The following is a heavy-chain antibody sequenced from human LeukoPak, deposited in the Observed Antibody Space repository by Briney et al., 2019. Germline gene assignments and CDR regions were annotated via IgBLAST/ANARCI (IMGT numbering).Heavy chain of an antibody. Sequence: SETLSLTCTVSGGSISSSSYYWGWIRQPPGKGLEWIGNVYYSGSTYYNPSLKSRVTISVDTSKNLFSLKLSSVTAAETAVYYCARRGITYSSSFFAYWGQGTLVTVSS. CDR3: ARRGITYSSSFFAY. V-gene: IGHV4-39*01. D-gene: IGHD6-13*01. CDR1: GGSISSSSYY. CDR2: VYYSGST. J-gene: IGHJ4*02.